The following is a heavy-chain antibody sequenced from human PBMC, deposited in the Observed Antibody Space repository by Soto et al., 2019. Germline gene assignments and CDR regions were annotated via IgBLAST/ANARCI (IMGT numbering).Heavy chain of an antibody. CDR2: INSDGSST. CDR3: AREVEDTYSSSWICFDK. CDR1: GFTFSSYW. V-gene: IGHV3-74*01. J-gene: IGHJ4*02. D-gene: IGHD6-13*01. Sequence: GGSLRLSCAASGFTFSSYWMHWVRQAPGKGPVWVSRINSDGSSTSYADSVKGRFTISRDNAKNTLYLQMNSLRAEDTAVYYCAREVEDTYSSSWICFDKRGQGTPVTVSS.